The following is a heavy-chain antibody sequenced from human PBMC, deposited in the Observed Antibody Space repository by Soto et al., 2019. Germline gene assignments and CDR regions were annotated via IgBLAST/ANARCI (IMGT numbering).Heavy chain of an antibody. CDR1: WDSVSSNSAA. CDR3: ARINSTSSSDMDV. Sequence: PSQTLSLTCAISWDSVSSNSAAWNWIRQSPSRGLEWLGRTYYRSKWYYGYAVSVKSRITIKADTAKNQFSLQLNSVTPEDTALYHCARINSTSSSDMDVWGQGTTVTVSS. J-gene: IGHJ6*02. CDR2: TYYRSKWYY. V-gene: IGHV6-1*01. D-gene: IGHD6-6*01.